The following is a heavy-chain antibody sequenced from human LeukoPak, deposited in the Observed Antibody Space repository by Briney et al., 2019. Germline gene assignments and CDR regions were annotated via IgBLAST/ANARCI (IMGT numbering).Heavy chain of an antibody. CDR3: AREYYGSGSFDY. CDR2: ISSSSSYI. Sequence: GGSLRLSCAASGFTFDDYGMSWVRQAPGKGLEWVSSISSSSSYIYYADSVKGRFTISRDNAKNSLYLQMNSLRAEDTAVYYCAREYYGSGSFDYWGQGTLVTVSS. V-gene: IGHV3-21*01. D-gene: IGHD3-10*01. J-gene: IGHJ4*02. CDR1: GFTFDDYG.